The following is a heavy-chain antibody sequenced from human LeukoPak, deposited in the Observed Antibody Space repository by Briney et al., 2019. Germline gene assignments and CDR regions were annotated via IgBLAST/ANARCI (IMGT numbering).Heavy chain of an antibody. Sequence: SETLSLTCTVSGGSISSYYWSWIRQPPGKGLEWIGYIYYSGSTNYNPSLKSRVTISVDTSKNQFSLKLSSVTAADTAVYYCARQYYDILTGQYNWFDPWGQGTLVTVSS. CDR3: ARQYYDILTGQYNWFDP. J-gene: IGHJ5*02. CDR1: GGSISSYY. D-gene: IGHD3-9*01. V-gene: IGHV4-59*01. CDR2: IYYSGST.